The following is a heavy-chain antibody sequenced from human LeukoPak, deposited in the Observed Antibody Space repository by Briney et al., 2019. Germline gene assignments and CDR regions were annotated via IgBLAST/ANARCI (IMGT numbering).Heavy chain of an antibody. CDR3: ARVAPDIVVVPAAIHWFDP. CDR2: IYYSGST. CDR1: GGSISSSSYY. J-gene: IGHJ5*02. V-gene: IGHV4-39*07. D-gene: IGHD2-2*01. Sequence: SETLSLTCTVSGGSISSSSYYWGWIRQPPGKGLEWIGSIYYSGSTYYNPSLKSRVTISVDTSKNQFSLELSSVTAAGTAVYYCARVAPDIVVVPAAIHWFDPWGQGTLVTVSS.